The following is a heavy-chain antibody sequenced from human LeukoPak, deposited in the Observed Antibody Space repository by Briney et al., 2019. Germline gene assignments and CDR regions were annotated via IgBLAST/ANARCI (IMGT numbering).Heavy chain of an antibody. D-gene: IGHD2-15*01. Sequence: SETLSLTCAVYGGSFSGYYWSWIRQPPGKGLEWIGEINHSGSTNYNPSLERRGTISVDTTKNQFSLKLSSVTAADTAVYYCARSPVGYCSGGSCYRDYWGQGTMVTVSS. J-gene: IGHJ4*02. CDR2: INHSGST. CDR3: ARSPVGYCSGGSCYRDY. CDR1: GGSFSGYY. V-gene: IGHV4-34*01.